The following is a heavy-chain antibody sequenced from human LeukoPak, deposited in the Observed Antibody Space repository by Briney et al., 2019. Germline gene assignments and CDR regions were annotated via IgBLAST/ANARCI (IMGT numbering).Heavy chain of an antibody. CDR2: IYYSGST. V-gene: IGHV4-31*03. Sequence: SETLSLTCTVSGVSISSGGYYWSWIRQHPGKGLEWIGYIYYSGSTYYNPSLKSRVTISVDTSKNQFSLKLSSVTAADTAVYYCARDLGGYVSDHYFDYWGQGTLVTVSS. J-gene: IGHJ4*02. CDR1: GVSISSGGYY. CDR3: ARDLGGYVSDHYFDY. D-gene: IGHD3-16*01.